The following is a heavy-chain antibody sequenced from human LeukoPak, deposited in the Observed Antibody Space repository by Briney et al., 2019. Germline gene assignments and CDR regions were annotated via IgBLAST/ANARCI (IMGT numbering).Heavy chain of an antibody. CDR2: INHSGST. CDR1: GGSFSGYY. CDR3: ARGSARFDY. D-gene: IGHD3-3*01. V-gene: IGHV4-34*01. Sequence: SETLSLTCAVYGGSFSGYYWSWIRQPPGKGLEWIGEINHSGSTNYNPSLKSRVTISVDTSKNQFSPKLSSVTAADTAVYYCARGSARFDYWGQGTLVTVSS. J-gene: IGHJ4*02.